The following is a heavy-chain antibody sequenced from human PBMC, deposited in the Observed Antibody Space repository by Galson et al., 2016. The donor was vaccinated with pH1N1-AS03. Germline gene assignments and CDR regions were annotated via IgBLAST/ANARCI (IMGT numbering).Heavy chain of an antibody. Sequence: SVKVSCKASGYTLTRYYMHWVRQAPGQGREWMGIIDPSGGPTTYAPKFQGRITITTDTSTSTVYMELVSLRSEDTAVYYCARRYYFDYWGQGTLVTVSS. D-gene: IGHD3-16*02. J-gene: IGHJ4*02. V-gene: IGHV1-46*01. CDR3: ARRYYFDY. CDR2: IDPSGGPT. CDR1: GYTLTRYY.